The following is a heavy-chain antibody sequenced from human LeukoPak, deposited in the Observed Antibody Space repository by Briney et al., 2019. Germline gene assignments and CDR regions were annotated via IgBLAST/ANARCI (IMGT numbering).Heavy chain of an antibody. Sequence: SATLSLTCAVSGGSISSYYWSWIRQPPGKGLEWVGYIYYSGSTNYNPSLKSRVTISVDTSKNQFSLKLSSVTAADTAVYYCATFSSSERYYFDYWGQGTLVTVSS. D-gene: IGHD6-25*01. CDR3: ATFSSSERYYFDY. J-gene: IGHJ4*02. CDR2: IYYSGST. CDR1: GGSISSYY. V-gene: IGHV4-59*01.